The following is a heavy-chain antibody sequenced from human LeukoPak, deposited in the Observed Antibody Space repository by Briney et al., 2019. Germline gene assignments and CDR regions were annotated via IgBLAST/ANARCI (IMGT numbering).Heavy chain of an antibody. Sequence: PGGSLTLSCAVSGFCFSTFGMHWVRQTPGKGLEWVSHISKDESNNSYADSVRGRFTISRDSSTNTLFLQLSNLRIEDSAVYYCVKDNPVVDYWGQGTLGTVSS. V-gene: IGHV3-30*18. J-gene: IGHJ4*02. CDR3: VKDNPVVDY. CDR1: GFCFSTFG. CDR2: ISKDESNN.